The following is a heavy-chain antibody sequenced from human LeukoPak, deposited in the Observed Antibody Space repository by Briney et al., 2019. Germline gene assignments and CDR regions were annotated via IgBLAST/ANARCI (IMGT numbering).Heavy chain of an antibody. Sequence: GGSLRLSCAASGITFSSYGMHWVRQAPGKGLVWVAVISYDGSNKYYADSVKVRFTVSRDNSKNTLYLQMNSLRGEDTAVYYCAKGSSRYSSSWNALGLRRTKDAFDIWGQGTMVTVSS. J-gene: IGHJ3*02. CDR1: GITFSSYG. CDR3: AKGSSRYSSSWNALGLRRTKDAFDI. CDR2: ISYDGSNK. D-gene: IGHD6-13*01. V-gene: IGHV3-30*18.